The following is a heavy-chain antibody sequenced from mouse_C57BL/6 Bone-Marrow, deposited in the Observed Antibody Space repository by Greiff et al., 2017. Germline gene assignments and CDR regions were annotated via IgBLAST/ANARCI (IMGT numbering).Heavy chain of an antibody. CDR1: GFTFSSYA. J-gene: IGHJ4*01. Sequence: EVQGVESGGGLVKPGGSLKLSCAASGFTFSSYAMSWVRQTPEKRLEWVATISDGGSYTYYPDNVKGRFTISRDNAKHNLYLQMSHLKSEDTAMYYCAREILRYAMDYWGQGTSVTVSS. CDR3: AREILRYAMDY. CDR2: ISDGGSYT. V-gene: IGHV5-4*01. D-gene: IGHD1-1*01.